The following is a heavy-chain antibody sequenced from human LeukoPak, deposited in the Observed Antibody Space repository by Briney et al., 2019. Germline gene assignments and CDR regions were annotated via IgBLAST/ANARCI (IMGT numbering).Heavy chain of an antibody. CDR3: ASLPLYCSGGSCWDYFDY. V-gene: IGHV4-59*01. D-gene: IGHD2-15*01. Sequence: SETLSLTCTVSGGSISSYYWSWIRQPPGKGLEWIGYIYYSGSTNYNPSLKSRVTISVDTSKNQFSLKLSSVTAADTAVYYCASLPLYCSGGSCWDYFDYWGQGTLVTVSS. J-gene: IGHJ4*02. CDR1: GGSISSYY. CDR2: IYYSGST.